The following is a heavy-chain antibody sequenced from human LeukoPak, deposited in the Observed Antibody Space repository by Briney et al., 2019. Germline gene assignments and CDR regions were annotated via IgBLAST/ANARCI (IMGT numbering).Heavy chain of an antibody. D-gene: IGHD3-16*02. J-gene: IGHJ2*01. CDR2: IIHDGAST. Sequence: PGGSQRLSCAASGYTFYNYAVTWVRQAPGKGLEWVSSIIHDGASTHYADSVKGRFTISRDNSKNTVFLQMDSLRAEDTAVYFCAKYGSGQLWLLGWYFDLWGRGTLVSVSS. V-gene: IGHV3-23*01. CDR3: AKYGSGQLWLLGWYFDL. CDR1: GYTFYNYA.